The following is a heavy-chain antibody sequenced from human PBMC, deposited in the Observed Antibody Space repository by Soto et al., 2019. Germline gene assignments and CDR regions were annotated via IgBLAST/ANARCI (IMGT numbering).Heavy chain of an antibody. J-gene: IGHJ4*02. CDR1: GFTFSSYA. CDR2: ISGSGGST. Sequence: PGGSLRLSFAASGFTFSSYAMSWVRQAPGKGLEWVSAISGSGGSTYYADSVKGRFTISRDNSKNTLYLQRNSLGAQDTAVHYRAKATGRVTKRFDSWGQGTLVTVSS. CDR3: AKATGRVTKRFDS. D-gene: IGHD4-17*01. V-gene: IGHV3-23*01.